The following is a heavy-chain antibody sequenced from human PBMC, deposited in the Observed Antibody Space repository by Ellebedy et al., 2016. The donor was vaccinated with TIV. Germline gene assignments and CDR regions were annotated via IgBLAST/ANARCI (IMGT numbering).Heavy chain of an antibody. CDR2: IKQDGSEK. J-gene: IGHJ4*02. CDR3: ARDYYDSSGYYPHFDY. D-gene: IGHD3-22*01. CDR1: GFTFSSYW. Sequence: GGSLRLXXAASGFTFSSYWMSWVRQAPGKGLEWVANIKQDGSEKYYVDSVKGRFTISRDNAKNSLYLQMNSLRAEDTAVYYCARDYYDSSGYYPHFDYWGQGILVTVSS. V-gene: IGHV3-7*01.